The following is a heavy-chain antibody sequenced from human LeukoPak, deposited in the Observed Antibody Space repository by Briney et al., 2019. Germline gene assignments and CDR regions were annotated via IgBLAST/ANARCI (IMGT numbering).Heavy chain of an antibody. CDR2: ISSSGSTI. CDR3: AKSLPRLTLLLWFGLDY. CDR1: GFTFSSYE. J-gene: IGHJ4*02. Sequence: QSGGSLRLSCAASGFTFSSYEMNWVRQAPGKGLEWVSYISSSGSTIYYADSVKGRFTISRDNAKNSLYLQMNSLRTEDTALYYCAKSLPRLTLLLWFGLDYWSQGTLVTVSS. D-gene: IGHD3-10*01. V-gene: IGHV3-48*03.